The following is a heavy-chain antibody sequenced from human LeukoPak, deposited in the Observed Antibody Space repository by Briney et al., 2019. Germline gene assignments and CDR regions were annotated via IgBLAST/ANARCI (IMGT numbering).Heavy chain of an antibody. CDR3: ARASRSFFHALDY. Sequence: GGSLRLSCAASRFTCSSYWMRRVRPAPGKGLEWVANIKQDGSEKYYVDSVKGRFTISRDNAKNSLYLQMNSLRDEDTAVYYCARASRSFFHALDYWGQGTLVTVSS. CDR1: RFTCSSYW. J-gene: IGHJ4*02. CDR2: IKQDGSEK. D-gene: IGHD3-16*01. V-gene: IGHV3-7*01.